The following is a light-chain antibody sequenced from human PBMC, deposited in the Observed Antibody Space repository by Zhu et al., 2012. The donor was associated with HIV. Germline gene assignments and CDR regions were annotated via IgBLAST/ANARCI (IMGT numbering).Light chain of an antibody. CDR2: KAS. J-gene: IGKJ1*01. CDR1: ESISDW. Sequence: DIQMTQSPSTLSASVGDRVIITCRASESISDWLAWYQQKPGKAPKLLIYKASDLQSGVPLRFSGSGSGTEFTLTISSLQPDDFATYYCQQFNSYSRTFGQGTKVEIK. CDR3: QQFNSYSRT. V-gene: IGKV1-5*03.